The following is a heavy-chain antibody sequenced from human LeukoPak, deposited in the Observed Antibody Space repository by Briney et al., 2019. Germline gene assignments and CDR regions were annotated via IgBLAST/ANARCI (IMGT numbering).Heavy chain of an antibody. V-gene: IGHV4-61*02. Sequence: SSETLSLTCAVYGGSFSGSYYWSWIRQPAGKGLEWIGRIYTSGSTNYNPSLKSRVTISVDTSKNQFSLKLSSVTAADTAVYYCARGGFVVVPEYYFDYWGQGTLVTVSS. D-gene: IGHD2-2*01. CDR2: IYTSGST. CDR1: GGSFSGSYY. J-gene: IGHJ4*02. CDR3: ARGGFVVVPEYYFDY.